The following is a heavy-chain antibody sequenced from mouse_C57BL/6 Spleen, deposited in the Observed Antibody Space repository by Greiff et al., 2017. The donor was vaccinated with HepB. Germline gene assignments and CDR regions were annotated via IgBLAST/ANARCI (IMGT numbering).Heavy chain of an antibody. CDR3: AREDWAGAMDY. CDR2: ISDGGSYT. D-gene: IGHD4-1*01. V-gene: IGHV5-4*01. CDR1: GFTFSSYA. Sequence: EVHLVESGGGLVKPGGSLKLSCAASGFTFSSYAMSWVRQTPEKRLEWVATISDGGSYTYYPDNVKGRFTISRDNAKNNLYLQMSHLKSEDTAMYYCAREDWAGAMDYWGQGTSVTVSS. J-gene: IGHJ4*01.